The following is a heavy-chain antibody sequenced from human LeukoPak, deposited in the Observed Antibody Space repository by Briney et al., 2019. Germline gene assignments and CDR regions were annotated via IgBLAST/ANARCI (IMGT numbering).Heavy chain of an antibody. V-gene: IGHV1-2*02. D-gene: IGHD4-17*01. Sequence: ASVTVSCKASGYTFTRYYMHWVRQAPGQGLEWMGWINPNSGGTNYAQKFQGRVTMTRDTSISTAYMELSGLRSDDTAVYYCARDLDYDLLFDYWGQGILVTVSS. CDR3: ARDLDYDLLFDY. J-gene: IGHJ4*02. CDR1: GYTFTRYY. CDR2: INPNSGGT.